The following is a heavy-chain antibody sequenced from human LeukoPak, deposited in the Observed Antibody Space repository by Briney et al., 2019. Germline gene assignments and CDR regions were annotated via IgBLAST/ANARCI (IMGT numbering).Heavy chain of an antibody. CDR3: ARHQRLLLWFGELFPYFDY. CDR2: VYTSGST. CDR1: GGSISSYY. V-gene: IGHV4-4*07. Sequence: SETLSLTCTVSGGSISSYYWSWIRQPAGKGLEWIGRVYTSGSTNYNPSLKSRVTMSVDTSKNQFSLKLSSVTAADTAVYYCARHQRLLLWFGELFPYFDYWGQGTLVTVSS. J-gene: IGHJ4*02. D-gene: IGHD3-10*01.